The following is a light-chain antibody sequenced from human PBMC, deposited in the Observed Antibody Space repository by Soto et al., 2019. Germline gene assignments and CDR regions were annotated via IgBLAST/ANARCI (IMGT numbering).Light chain of an antibody. CDR2: EVT. CDR1: SSDVGAYNC. CDR3: SSYTSSSTWV. V-gene: IGLV2-14*01. J-gene: IGLJ3*02. Sequence: QSALTQPASVSGSPGQSITISCTGTSSDVGAYNCVSWYQQHPGKAPKLMIYEVTNRPSGVSNRFSASKSGNTASLTISGLQAEDEADYYCSSYTSSSTWVFGGGTKLTVL.